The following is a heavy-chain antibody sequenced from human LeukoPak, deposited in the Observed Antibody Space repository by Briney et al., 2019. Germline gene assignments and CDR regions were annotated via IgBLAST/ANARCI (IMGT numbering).Heavy chain of an antibody. D-gene: IGHD3-22*01. CDR2: ISSNGGST. J-gene: IGHJ4*02. V-gene: IGHV3-64*01. CDR3: ARVYYYDSSGYYLDQ. CDR1: GLTFSAFA. Sequence: GGSLRLSCAASGLTFSAFAINWVRQAPGKGLEYVSTISSNGGSTYYANSVKGRFTISRDNYKNTLYLQMGSLRAEDMAVYYCARVYYYDSSGYYLDQWGQGTLVTVSS.